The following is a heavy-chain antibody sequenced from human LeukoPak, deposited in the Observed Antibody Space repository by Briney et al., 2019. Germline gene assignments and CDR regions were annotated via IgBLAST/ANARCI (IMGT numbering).Heavy chain of an antibody. V-gene: IGHV7-4-1*02. CDR2: INTNTGNP. CDR3: ARDVVNSSSWYSWFDP. D-gene: IGHD6-13*01. CDR1: GYTFTSYA. Sequence: ASVKASCKASGYTFTSYAMNWVRQAPGQGLEWMGWINTNTGNPTYAQGFTGRFVFSLDTSVSTAYLQISSLKAEDTAVYYCARDVVNSSSWYSWFDPWGQGTLVTVSS. J-gene: IGHJ5*02.